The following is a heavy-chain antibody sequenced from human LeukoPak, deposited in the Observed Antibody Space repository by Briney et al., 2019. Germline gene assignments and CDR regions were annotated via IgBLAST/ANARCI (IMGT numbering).Heavy chain of an antibody. CDR1: GGSIMNYF. CDR2: IYSSGST. D-gene: IGHD3-3*01. CDR3: VRESFGASY. V-gene: IGHV4-4*08. Sequence: SETLSLTCTVSGGSIMNYFWTWIRQPPGKGLEWIGYIYSSGSTNYNPSLKSRVTISVDTPKSQFSLKLTSVTAADTAVYYCVRESFGASYWGQGTLATVSS. J-gene: IGHJ4*02.